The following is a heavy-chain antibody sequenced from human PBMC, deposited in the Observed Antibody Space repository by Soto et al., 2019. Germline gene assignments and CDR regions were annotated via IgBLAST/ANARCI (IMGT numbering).Heavy chain of an antibody. D-gene: IGHD6-19*01. CDR3: ARDLVAGTKVYYYYGMDV. CDR2: IIPIFGTA. J-gene: IGHJ6*02. V-gene: IGHV1-69*13. CDR1: GGTFSSYA. Sequence: SVKVSCNASGGTFSSYAISWVRQAPGQGLEWMGGIIPIFGTANYAQKFQGRVTITADESTSTAYMELSSLRSEDTAVYYCARDLVAGTKVYYYYGMDVWGQGTTVTVSS.